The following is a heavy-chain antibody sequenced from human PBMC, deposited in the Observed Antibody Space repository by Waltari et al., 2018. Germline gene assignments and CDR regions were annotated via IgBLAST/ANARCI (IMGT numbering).Heavy chain of an antibody. CDR1: GFTFSNPW. D-gene: IGHD3-16*02. Sequence: EVQLVESGGGLVKPGGSLRLSCAASGFTFSNPWMSWGRQAPGKGLEWVGRIKSKTDGGTTDYAAPVKGRFTISRDDSKNTLYLQMNSLKTEDTAVYYCTTSPGELPYYFDYWGQGTLVTVSS. CDR2: IKSKTDGGTT. V-gene: IGHV3-15*01. J-gene: IGHJ4*02. CDR3: TTSPGELPYYFDY.